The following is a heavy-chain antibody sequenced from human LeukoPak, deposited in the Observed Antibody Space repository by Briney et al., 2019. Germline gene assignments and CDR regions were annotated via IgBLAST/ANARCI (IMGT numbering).Heavy chain of an antibody. J-gene: IGHJ6*02. CDR1: GFTFSSYE. CDR2: ISSSGSTI. D-gene: IGHD3-3*01. CDR3: ARSRNYEFWSGYYYYYYGMDV. Sequence: PGGSLRLSCAASGFTFSSYEMNWVRQAPGKGLEWVSYISSSGSTIYYADSVKGRFTISRDNAKNSLYLQMNSLRAEDTAVYYCARSRNYEFWSGYYYYYYGMDVWGQGTTVTVSS. V-gene: IGHV3-48*03.